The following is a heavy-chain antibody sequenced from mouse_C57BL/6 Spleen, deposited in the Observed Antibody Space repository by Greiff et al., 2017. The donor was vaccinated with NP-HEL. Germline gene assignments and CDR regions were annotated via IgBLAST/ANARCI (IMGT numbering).Heavy chain of an antibody. CDR2: IWTGGGT. Sequence: VKLMESGPGLVAPSQSLSITCTVSGFSLTSYAISWVRQPPGKGLEWLGVIWTGGGTNYNSALKSRLSISKDNSKSQVFLKMNSLQTDDTARYYCARNSRYGSRYAMDYWGQGTSVTVSS. CDR3: ARNSRYGSRYAMDY. D-gene: IGHD1-1*01. J-gene: IGHJ4*01. V-gene: IGHV2-9-1*01. CDR1: GFSLTSYA.